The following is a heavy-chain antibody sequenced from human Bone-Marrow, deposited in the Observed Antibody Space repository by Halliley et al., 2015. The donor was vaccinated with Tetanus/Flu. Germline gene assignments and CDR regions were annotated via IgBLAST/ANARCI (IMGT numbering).Heavy chain of an antibody. V-gene: IGHV5-51*01. Sequence: QLVQSGAEVKEPGESLKISCKGSGYSFTNYWIAWVRQMPGKGLEWMGIIYPGNSNARYSPSFQGRVTISVDKSVNTAFLQWTSLKASDTAMYYCGRQGGLTSVDCWGQGALVPVSS. CDR2: IYPGNSNA. CDR3: GRQGGLTSVDC. CDR1: GYSFTNYW. D-gene: IGHD3-9*01. J-gene: IGHJ4*02.